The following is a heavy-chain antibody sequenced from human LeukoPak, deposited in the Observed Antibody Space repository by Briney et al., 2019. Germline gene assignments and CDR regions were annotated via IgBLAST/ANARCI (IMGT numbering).Heavy chain of an antibody. J-gene: IGHJ4*02. CDR1: GYTFTGYY. CDR2: INPNSVGT. D-gene: IGHD2-2*01. V-gene: IGHV1-2*02. CDR3: ARGLRDFPAFDS. Sequence: ASVKVSCKASGYTFTGYYMHWVRQAPGQGLEWMGWINPNSVGTNYAQKFQGRVTMTRDTSISTAYMELRRLRSDDTAVYYCARGLRDFPAFDSWDQGTLVTVSS.